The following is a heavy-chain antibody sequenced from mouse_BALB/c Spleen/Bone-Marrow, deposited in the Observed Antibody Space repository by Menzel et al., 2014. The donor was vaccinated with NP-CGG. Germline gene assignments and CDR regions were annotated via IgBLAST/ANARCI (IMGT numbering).Heavy chain of an antibody. Sequence: EVQLVESGPELVKPGASVKMSCKASGYTFTSSVMHWVKQKPGQGLEWIGYFNPYNDGSKYNEKFKGKATLTSDKSSSTAYMEISSLTSEDSAVYYCAKGGNYRYDFDYWGQGTTLTVSS. CDR3: AKGGNYRYDFDY. CDR1: GYTFTSSV. J-gene: IGHJ2*01. D-gene: IGHD2-14*01. V-gene: IGHV1-14*01. CDR2: FNPYNDGS.